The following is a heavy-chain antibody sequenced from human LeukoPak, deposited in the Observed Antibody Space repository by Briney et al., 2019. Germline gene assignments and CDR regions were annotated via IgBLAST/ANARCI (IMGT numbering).Heavy chain of an antibody. CDR1: GYTPTELP. D-gene: IGHD6-6*01. J-gene: IGHJ4*02. Sequence: ASVKVSCKVSGYTPTELPMHWVRQAPGKGLEWMGGFDPEDGETIYAQKFQGRVTMTEDTSTDTSNMELSSLRSEDTAVYYCATGWDYSSSSVLFDFWGQGTLVTVSS. CDR3: ATGWDYSSSSVLFDF. CDR2: FDPEDGET. V-gene: IGHV1-24*01.